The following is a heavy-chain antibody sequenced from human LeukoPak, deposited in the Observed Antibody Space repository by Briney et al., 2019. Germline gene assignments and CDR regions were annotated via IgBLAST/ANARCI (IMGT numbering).Heavy chain of an antibody. D-gene: IGHD3-9*01. CDR2: INPSGGST. CDR1: GYTFTSYF. CDR3: ARASLYDNFDY. Sequence: GASVKVSCKASGYTFTSYFLHWVRQAPGQGLEWMAMINPSGGSTRCPQKFQGRVTVTRDTSTSTVYMELSSLRREDTAVYFCARASLYDNFDYWGQGTLVTVSS. V-gene: IGHV1-46*01. J-gene: IGHJ4*02.